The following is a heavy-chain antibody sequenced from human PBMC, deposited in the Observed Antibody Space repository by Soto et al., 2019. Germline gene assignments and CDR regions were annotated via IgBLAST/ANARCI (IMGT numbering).Heavy chain of an antibody. J-gene: IGHJ4*02. V-gene: IGHV3-23*01. CDR2: ISGSGVST. D-gene: IGHD6-19*01. CDR1: GFTFSSYA. CDR3: AKDARPPVIAVAGPFHY. Sequence: PGGSLRLSCAASGFTFSSYAMSWVRQAPGKGLEWVSAISGSGVSTYFADSVKGRFTISRDNSKNTLYLQMNSLRAEDTAVYYCAKDARPPVIAVAGPFHYWGQGTLVTVSS.